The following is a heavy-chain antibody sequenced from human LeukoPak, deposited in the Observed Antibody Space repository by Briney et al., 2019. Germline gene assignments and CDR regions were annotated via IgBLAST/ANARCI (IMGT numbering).Heavy chain of an antibody. CDR3: ARAKKDSGSYFAY. V-gene: IGHV1-3*01. CDR1: GYTFTSYA. Sequence: ASVEVSCKASGYTFTSYAMHWVRQAPGQRLEWMGWINAGNGNTKYSQKFQGRVTITRDTSASTAYMELSSLRSEDTAVYYCARAKKDSGSYFAYWGQGTLVTVSS. J-gene: IGHJ4*02. D-gene: IGHD1-26*01. CDR2: INAGNGNT.